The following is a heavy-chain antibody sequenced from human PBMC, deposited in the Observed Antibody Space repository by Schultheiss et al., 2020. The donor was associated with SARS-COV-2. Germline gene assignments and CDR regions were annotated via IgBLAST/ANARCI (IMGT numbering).Heavy chain of an antibody. CDR2: IYYSGST. D-gene: IGHD3-16*02. CDR3: ARGMITFGGVIVDY. CDR1: GGSISSYY. Sequence: SQTLSLTCTVSGGSISSYYWSWIRQPPGKGLEWIGYIYYSGSTNYNPSLKSRVTISVDTSKNQFSLKLSSVTAADTAVYYCARGMITFGGVIVDYWGQGTLVTVSS. V-gene: IGHV4-59*08. J-gene: IGHJ4*02.